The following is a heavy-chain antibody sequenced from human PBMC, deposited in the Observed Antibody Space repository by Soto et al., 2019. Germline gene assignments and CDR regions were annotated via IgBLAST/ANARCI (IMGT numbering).Heavy chain of an antibody. CDR1: GFTFSDYY. V-gene: IGHV3-11*01. Sequence: PVGSLRLSCAASGFTFSDYYMSWIRQAPGKGLEWVSYISSSGSTIYYADSVKGRFTISRDNAKNSLYLQMNSLRAEDTAVYYCARTDGSLVVAVNFDYWGQGTLVTVSS. J-gene: IGHJ4*02. CDR3: ARTDGSLVVAVNFDY. D-gene: IGHD2-15*01. CDR2: ISSSGSTI.